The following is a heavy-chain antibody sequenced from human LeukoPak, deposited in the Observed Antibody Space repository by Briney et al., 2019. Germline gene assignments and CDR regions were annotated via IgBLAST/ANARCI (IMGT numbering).Heavy chain of an antibody. V-gene: IGHV1-18*01. D-gene: IGHD3-10*01. CDR2: TNPYNGNR. CDR3: ARAHRLTTMVRGVITHLSGWFDP. J-gene: IGHJ5*02. CDR1: GYTFTPYV. Sequence: ASVKLSCKTSGYTFTPYVITWVRQSPGHGLEWMGWTNPYNGNRNYAQKFQGRVSITTDTSTRTGYMELRSLRSDDTAVYYCARAHRLTTMVRGVITHLSGWFDPWGQGTLVTVSS.